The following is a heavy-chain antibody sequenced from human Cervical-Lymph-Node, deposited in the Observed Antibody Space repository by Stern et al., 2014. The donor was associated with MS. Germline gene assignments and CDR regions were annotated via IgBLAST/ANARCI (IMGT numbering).Heavy chain of an antibody. CDR3: ARTVSAWNGDLMGAAPSGYYYGMDV. J-gene: IGHJ6*02. Sequence: VQLEESGAEVKKPGSSVKVSCMASGGTFSRNAISWVRQAPGQGLEWVGGIIPVLLTPKYAQQLQGSVIITADRSTSTVYMELTSLRSEDTAVYYCARTVSAWNGDLMGAAPSGYYYGMDVWGQGTTVTVSS. CDR1: GGTFSRNA. D-gene: IGHD1-1*01. V-gene: IGHV1-69*06. CDR2: IIPVLLTP.